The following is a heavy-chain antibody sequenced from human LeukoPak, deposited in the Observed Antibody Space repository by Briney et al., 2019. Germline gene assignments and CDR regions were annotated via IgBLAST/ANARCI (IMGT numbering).Heavy chain of an antibody. D-gene: IGHD6-19*01. CDR1: GFTFSSYV. CDR2: ISISGGST. Sequence: SGGSLRLSCAASGFTFSSYVMSWVRQAPGKGLEWVSVISISGGSTYYADSLKGRFTISRDNSKNTLYLQMNSLRAEDTAVYYCAKDLEQQWLVHIVNFDYWGQRTLVTVSS. CDR3: AKDLEQQWLVHIVNFDY. V-gene: IGHV3-23*01. J-gene: IGHJ4*02.